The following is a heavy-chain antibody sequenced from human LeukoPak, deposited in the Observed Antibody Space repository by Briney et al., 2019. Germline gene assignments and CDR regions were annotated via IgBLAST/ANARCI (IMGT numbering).Heavy chain of an antibody. CDR3: AKQGSSWGFQH. CDR1: GFTFNSYG. D-gene: IGHD6-13*01. CDR2: ISGSGGST. V-gene: IGHV3-23*01. Sequence: GGSLRLSCAASGFTFNSYGMHWARQAPGKGLEWVSAISGSGGSTYYADSVKGRFTISRDNSKNTLYLQMNSLRAEDTAVYYCAKQGSSWGFQHWGQGTLVTVSS. J-gene: IGHJ1*01.